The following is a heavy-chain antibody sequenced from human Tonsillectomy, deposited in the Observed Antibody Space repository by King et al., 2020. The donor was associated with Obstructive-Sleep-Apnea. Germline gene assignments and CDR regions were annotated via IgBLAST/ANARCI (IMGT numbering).Heavy chain of an antibody. V-gene: IGHV4-59*12. CDR1: DDSITHNY. J-gene: IGHJ4*02. Sequence: VQLQESGPGLVKPSETLSLTCTVSDDSITHNYWSWIRQPPGKGLEWIGNIYHGGGTFYNPSLKSRVTISIDRSKNQYSLKLVSVSAADTAVYFCARDGSGSYYLGPFDYWGQGTLVTVSS. D-gene: IGHD3-10*01. CDR3: ARDGSGSYYLGPFDY. CDR2: IYHGGGT.